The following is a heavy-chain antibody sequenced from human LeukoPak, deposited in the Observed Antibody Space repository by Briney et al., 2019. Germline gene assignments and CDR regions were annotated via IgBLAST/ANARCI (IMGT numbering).Heavy chain of an antibody. V-gene: IGHV3-53*01. CDR1: GFTFSKYW. CDR2: IYNDGHGGNT. Sequence: GGSLRLSCAASGFTFSKYWLHWLRQAPGKGLEWVSVIYNDGHGGNTYYADSVKGRFTISRDNSKNTLYLQTNSLRADDTAVYYCARGFSEDYGDYFDYWGQGTLVTVSS. D-gene: IGHD4-17*01. J-gene: IGHJ4*02. CDR3: ARGFSEDYGDYFDY.